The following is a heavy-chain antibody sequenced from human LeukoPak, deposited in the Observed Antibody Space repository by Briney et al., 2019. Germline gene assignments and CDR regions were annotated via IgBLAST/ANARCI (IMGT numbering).Heavy chain of an antibody. CDR1: GFTVSSNY. J-gene: IGHJ4*02. Sequence: GGSLRLSCAASGFTVSSNYMSWVRQAPGKGLEWVSVIYSGGSTYYADSVKGRFTISRDNSKNTLYLQMYSLRAEDTAVYYCARAQAGKSCPYDYWGQGTLVTVSS. CDR2: IYSGGST. V-gene: IGHV3-53*01. D-gene: IGHD1-14*01. CDR3: ARAQAGKSCPYDY.